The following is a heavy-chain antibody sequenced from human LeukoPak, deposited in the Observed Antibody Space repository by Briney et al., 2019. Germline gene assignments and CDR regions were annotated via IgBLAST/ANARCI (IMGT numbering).Heavy chain of an antibody. CDR3: AKGRGWEASYYYYYMDV. CDR2: IRYDGSNK. CDR1: GFTFSSYG. Sequence: GSLRLSCAASGFTFSSYGIHWVRQAPGKGLEWVAFIRYDGSNKYYTDSVKGRFTISRDNSKNTLYLQMNSLRAEDTAVYHCAKGRGWEASYYYYYMDVWGKGTTVTISS. J-gene: IGHJ6*03. D-gene: IGHD1-26*01. V-gene: IGHV3-30*02.